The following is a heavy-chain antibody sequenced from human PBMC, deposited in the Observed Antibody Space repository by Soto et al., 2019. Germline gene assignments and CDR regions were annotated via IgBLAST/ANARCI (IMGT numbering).Heavy chain of an antibody. V-gene: IGHV3-30*03. CDR3: VQGASTAHQPLDS. J-gene: IGHJ4*02. D-gene: IGHD1-26*01. Sequence: QVQLVESGGGVVQPGRSLRLSCAASGFIFRNFGMHWFRRAPGKGLEWVATISGDGNDKYYPDSMKGRFTISRDNFNNTLYLQLNSLRPEDTAVYHCVQGASTAHQPLDSWGQGVLVTVYS. CDR1: GFIFRNFG. CDR2: ISGDGNDK.